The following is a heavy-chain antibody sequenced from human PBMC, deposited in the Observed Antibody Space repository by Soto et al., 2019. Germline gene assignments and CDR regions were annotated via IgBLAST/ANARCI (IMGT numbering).Heavy chain of an antibody. J-gene: IGHJ6*02. D-gene: IGHD4-17*01. CDR3: ARSLSKTTTVVSPLRLNYYYGMDV. V-gene: IGHV3-33*01. CDR1: GFTFSSYG. CDR2: IWDDGSNK. Sequence: QVQLVESGGGVVQPGRSLRLSCAASGFTFSSYGMHWVRQAPGKGREWVAVIWDDGSNKYYADSVKGRFTISRDNSKNTLYLQMNSLRAEDTAVYYCARSLSKTTTVVSPLRLNYYYGMDVWGQGTTVTVSS.